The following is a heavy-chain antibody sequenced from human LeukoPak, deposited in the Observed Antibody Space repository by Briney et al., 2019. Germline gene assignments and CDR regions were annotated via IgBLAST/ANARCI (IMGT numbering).Heavy chain of an antibody. CDR1: GFTFSSYA. D-gene: IGHD2-2*01. Sequence: QAGGSLRLSCAASGFTFSSYAMSWVRQAPGKGLEWVSAISGSGGSTYYADSVKGRFTISRDNSKNTLYLQMNSLRAEDTAVYYCAKDLYCSSTSCYEEPDYWGQGTLVTVSS. CDR2: ISGSGGST. CDR3: AKDLYCSSTSCYEEPDY. V-gene: IGHV3-23*01. J-gene: IGHJ4*02.